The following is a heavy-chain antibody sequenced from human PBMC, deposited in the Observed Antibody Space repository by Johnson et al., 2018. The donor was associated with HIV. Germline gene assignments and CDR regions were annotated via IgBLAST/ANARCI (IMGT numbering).Heavy chain of an antibody. CDR3: AKVGTGYSSSSVGAFDI. J-gene: IGHJ3*02. D-gene: IGHD6-13*01. V-gene: IGHV3-30*18. CDR2: ISYDGKYK. CDR1: GFIFSDYG. Sequence: QVQLVESGGGLVQPGGSLRLSCAASGFIFSDYGMHWVRQAPGKGLEWVAVISYDGKYKYYGDSVKGRFTISRDNSKNTFDLQMTSLGVEDTAVYYCAKVGTGYSSSSVGAFDIWGQGTMVTVSS.